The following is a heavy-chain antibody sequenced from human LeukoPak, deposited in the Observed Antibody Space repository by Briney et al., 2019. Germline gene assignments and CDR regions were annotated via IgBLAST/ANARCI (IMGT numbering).Heavy chain of an antibody. CDR2: IYTSGST. CDR1: GGSFSGYY. J-gene: IGHJ2*01. V-gene: IGHV4-59*10. D-gene: IGHD3-22*01. CDR3: ARGGYYDSSGTLWYFDL. Sequence: KPSETLSLTCAVYGGSFSGYYWSWIRQPPGKGLEWIGRIYTSGSTNYNPSLKSRVTMSVDTSKNQFSLKLSSVTAADTAVYYCARGGYYDSSGTLWYFDLWGRGTLVTVSS.